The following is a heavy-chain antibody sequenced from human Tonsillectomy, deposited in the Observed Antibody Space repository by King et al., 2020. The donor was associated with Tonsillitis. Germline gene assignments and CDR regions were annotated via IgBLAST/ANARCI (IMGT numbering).Heavy chain of an antibody. CDR3: AKDVSGDHTWGVFDI. CDR1: GFTFSNYA. V-gene: IGHV3-23*04. D-gene: IGHD4-17*01. CDR2: ISGSGGST. J-gene: IGHJ3*02. Sequence: VQLVESGGGLVQPGGSLRLSCAASGFTFSNYAMSWVRQAPGKGLEWVSGISGSGGSTNYADSVKGRFTISRDKSKNTLYLQMNSLRAEDTAVYYCAKDVSGDHTWGVFDIWGQGTMVTVSS.